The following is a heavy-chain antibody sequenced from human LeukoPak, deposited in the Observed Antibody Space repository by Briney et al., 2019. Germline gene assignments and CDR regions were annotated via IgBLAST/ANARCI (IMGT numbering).Heavy chain of an antibody. V-gene: IGHV4-34*01. D-gene: IGHD4-11*01. J-gene: IGHJ2*01. Sequence: SETLSLTCAVYGGSFSGYYWSWIRQPPGKGLEWIGEINHSGSTNYNPSLKSRVTISVDTSKNQFSLKLSSVTAADTAVYYCARGQALVEATVTTTWYLDLWGRGTLVTVSS. CDR2: INHSGST. CDR1: GGSFSGYY. CDR3: ARGQALVEATVTTTWYLDL.